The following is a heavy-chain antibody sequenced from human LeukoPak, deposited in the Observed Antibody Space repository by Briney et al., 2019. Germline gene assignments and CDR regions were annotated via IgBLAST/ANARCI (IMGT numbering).Heavy chain of an antibody. CDR2: IWNDGRNK. Sequence: GGSLRLSCAASGFTLSRYGMHWVRQAPGKGLEWVAVIWNDGRNKYYADSVKGRFTISRDNSKNTLYLQMSSLRAEDTAVYYCARRRGMIRGVYYYCGMDVWGQGTTVTVSS. D-gene: IGHD3-10*01. J-gene: IGHJ6*02. CDR1: GFTLSRYG. V-gene: IGHV3-33*01. CDR3: ARRRGMIRGVYYYCGMDV.